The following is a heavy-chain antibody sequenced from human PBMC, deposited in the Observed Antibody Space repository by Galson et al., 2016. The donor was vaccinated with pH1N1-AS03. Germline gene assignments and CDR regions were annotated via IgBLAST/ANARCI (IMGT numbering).Heavy chain of an antibody. V-gene: IGHV3-23*01. CDR1: GFTFNTYA. CDR3: AKTTGGVSKSGAFDV. D-gene: IGHD1-1*01. J-gene: IGHJ3*01. Sequence: SLRLSCAASGFTFNTYAMNWVRQAPGKGLEWVSSISADGINTYYADSLKGRFTISRDNSRNTVSLQMNSLRVEDTAVYYCAKTTGGVSKSGAFDVWGQGTTVTVSS. CDR2: ISADGINT.